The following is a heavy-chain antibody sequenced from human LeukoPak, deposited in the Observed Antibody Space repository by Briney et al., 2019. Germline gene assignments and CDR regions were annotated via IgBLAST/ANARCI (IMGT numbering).Heavy chain of an antibody. CDR1: GGSFSGYY. V-gene: IGHV4-59*01. J-gene: IGHJ4*02. CDR2: IYYSGST. CDR3: ASYYNWNYVLDY. Sequence: SETLSLTCAVYGGSFSGYYWSWIRQPPGKGLEWIGYIYYSGSTNYNPSLKSRVTISVDTSKNQFSLKLSSLTAADTAVYYCASYYNWNYVLDYWGQGTLVTVSS. D-gene: IGHD1-7*01.